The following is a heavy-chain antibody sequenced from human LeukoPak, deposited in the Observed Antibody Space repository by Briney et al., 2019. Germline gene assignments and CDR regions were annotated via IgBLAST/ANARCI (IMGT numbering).Heavy chain of an antibody. Sequence: SETLSLTCTVSGGSISSSSYYWGWIRQPPGKGLEWIGSIYYSGSTYYNPSLKSRVTIYVDTSKNQFSLKLSSVTAADTAVYYCARVGRLYDAFDIWGQGTMVTVSS. CDR1: GGSISSSSYY. CDR2: IYYSGST. D-gene: IGHD1-26*01. V-gene: IGHV4-39*01. CDR3: ARVGRLYDAFDI. J-gene: IGHJ3*02.